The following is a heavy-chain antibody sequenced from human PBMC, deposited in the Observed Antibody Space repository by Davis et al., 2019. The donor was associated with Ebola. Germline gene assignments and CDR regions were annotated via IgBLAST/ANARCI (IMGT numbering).Heavy chain of an antibody. Sequence: GESLKISCAASGFTFSDYYMSWIRQAPGKGLEWVSYISSSGSTIYYADSVKGRFTISRDSAKNSLYLQMNSLRAEDTAVYYCAREGYSSGFIDYWGQGTLVTVSS. V-gene: IGHV3-11*01. CDR2: ISSSGSTI. CDR1: GFTFSDYY. J-gene: IGHJ4*02. D-gene: IGHD6-19*01. CDR3: AREGYSSGFIDY.